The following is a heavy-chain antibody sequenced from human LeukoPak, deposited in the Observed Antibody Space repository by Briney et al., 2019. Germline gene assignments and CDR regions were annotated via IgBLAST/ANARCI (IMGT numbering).Heavy chain of an antibody. V-gene: IGHV3-66*01. CDR2: IYSGGTT. J-gene: IGHJ3*02. Sequence: GGSLRLSCAASGFTVSSNYMSWVRQAPGKGLEWVSVIYSGGTTYYADSVKGRFTISRDNSKNTLYLQMNSLRAEDTAVYYCAKGVNYDFWSGYPTDDAFDIWGQGTVVTVSS. CDR1: GFTVSSNY. CDR3: AKGVNYDFWSGYPTDDAFDI. D-gene: IGHD3-3*01.